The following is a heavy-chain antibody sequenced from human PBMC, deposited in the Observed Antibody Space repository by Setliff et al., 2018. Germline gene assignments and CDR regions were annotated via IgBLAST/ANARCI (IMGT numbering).Heavy chain of an antibody. D-gene: IGHD2-21*02. CDR1: GGSISSSSYY. CDR2: IYYSGST. CDR3: ARTPGVVTLRNDFDI. V-gene: IGHV4-39*07. Sequence: SSETLSLTCTVSGGSISSSSYYWGWIRQPPGKGLEWIGSIYYSGSTYYNPSLKSRVTISVDTSKNQFSLKLSSVTAADTAVYYCARTPGVVTLRNDFDIWGQGTMVTVSS. J-gene: IGHJ3*02.